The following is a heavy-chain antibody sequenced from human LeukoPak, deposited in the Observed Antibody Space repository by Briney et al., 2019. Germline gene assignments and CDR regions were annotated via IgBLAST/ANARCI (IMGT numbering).Heavy chain of an antibody. J-gene: IGHJ3*02. CDR2: ISTSGGLSSI. CDR3: ARYCSSTSCYETDAFDI. Sequence: GGSLRLSCAASGFIFSSFSVNWVRQAPGKGLEWVSSISTSGGLSSIYYADSVKGRFTISRDNAKNSLYLQMNSLGAEDTAVYYCARYCSSTSCYETDAFDIWGQGTMVTVSS. CDR1: GFIFSSFS. V-gene: IGHV3-21*01. D-gene: IGHD2-2*01.